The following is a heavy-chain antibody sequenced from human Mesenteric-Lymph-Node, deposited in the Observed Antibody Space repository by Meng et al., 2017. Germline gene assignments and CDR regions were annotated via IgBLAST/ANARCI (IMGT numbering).Heavy chain of an antibody. J-gene: IGHJ3*02. Sequence: GESLKISCAASGFTFDDYGMSWVRQAPGKGLEWVSGINWNGGSTGYADSVKGRFTISRDNAKNSLYLQMNSLRAEDTAVYYCARVDGGNSAGAFDIWGQGTMVTVSS. D-gene: IGHD4-23*01. CDR3: ARVDGGNSAGAFDI. V-gene: IGHV3-20*04. CDR1: GFTFDDYG. CDR2: INWNGGST.